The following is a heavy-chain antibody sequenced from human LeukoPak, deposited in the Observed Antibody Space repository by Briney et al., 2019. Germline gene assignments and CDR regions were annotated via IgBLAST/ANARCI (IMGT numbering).Heavy chain of an antibody. Sequence: SETLSLTCAVYGGSFSGYYWSWIRQPPGKGLEWIGEINHSGSTNYNPSLKSRVTTSVDTSKNQFSLKLSSVTAADTAVYYCARGRTVVTPGYWLDPWGQGTLVTVYS. J-gene: IGHJ5*02. V-gene: IGHV4-34*01. CDR2: INHSGST. D-gene: IGHD4-23*01. CDR1: GGSFSGYY. CDR3: ARGRTVVTPGYWLDP.